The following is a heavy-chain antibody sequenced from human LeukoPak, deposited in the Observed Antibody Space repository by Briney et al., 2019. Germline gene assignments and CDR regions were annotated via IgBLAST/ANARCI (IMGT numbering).Heavy chain of an antibody. D-gene: IGHD6-13*01. CDR2: IWYDASNK. CDR3: VRGVGVSRFNYLDS. CDR1: GFTFSSFG. J-gene: IGHJ4*02. V-gene: IGHV3-33*01. Sequence: GGSLTLSCAASGFTFSSFGMHWVRQAPGKGLEWVAVIWYDASNKYYADSVKGQFTISRDNSKNTLYLQMNSLRDDDTAVYYCVRGVGVSRFNYLDSWGQGTLVIVSS.